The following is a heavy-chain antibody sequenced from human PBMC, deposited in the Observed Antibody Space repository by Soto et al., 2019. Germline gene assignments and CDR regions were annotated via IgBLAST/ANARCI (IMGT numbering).Heavy chain of an antibody. V-gene: IGHV4-31*03. CDR1: GGSISSGGYY. CDR2: IYYSGST. D-gene: IGHD3-22*01. J-gene: IGHJ6*02. CDR3: ARDRTMIQDYYGMDV. Sequence: QVQLQESGPGLVKPSQTLSLTCTVSGGSISSGGYYWSWIRQHPGKGLEWIGYIYYSGSTYYNPSLKSRVTISVDTSKNQFSLKLSSVTAADTAVYYCARDRTMIQDYYGMDVWGQGTTVTVSS.